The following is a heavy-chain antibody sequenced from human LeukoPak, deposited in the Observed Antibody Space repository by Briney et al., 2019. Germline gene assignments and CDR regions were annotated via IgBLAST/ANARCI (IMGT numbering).Heavy chain of an antibody. J-gene: IGHJ4*02. V-gene: IGHV4-34*01. CDR2: IHHSGST. D-gene: IGHD6-19*01. CDR1: GGSFSGYY. Sequence: SETLSLTCAVYGGSFSGYYWSWIRQPPGKGLEWIGEIHHSGSTNYNPSLKSRVTISVDTSKNQFSLKLSSVTAAATAVYYCARFTAVAGGFDYWGQGTLVTVSS. CDR3: ARFTAVAGGFDY.